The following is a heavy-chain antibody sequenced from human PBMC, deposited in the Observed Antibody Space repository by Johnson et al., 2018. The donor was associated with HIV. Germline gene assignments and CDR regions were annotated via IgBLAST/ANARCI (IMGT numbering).Heavy chain of an antibody. Sequence: QVQLVESGGGVVQPGRSLRLSCAASGFTFSSYGMHWVRQAPGKGLEWVAVIWYDGSNKYYADSVQGRFIISRDNSKNTLYLQMNSLRAEDTAVYYCAKTWDDYDDAFDIWGQGTMVTVSS. V-gene: IGHV3-33*06. J-gene: IGHJ3*02. CDR1: GFTFSSYG. D-gene: IGHD4/OR15-4a*01. CDR2: IWYDGSNK. CDR3: AKTWDDYDDAFDI.